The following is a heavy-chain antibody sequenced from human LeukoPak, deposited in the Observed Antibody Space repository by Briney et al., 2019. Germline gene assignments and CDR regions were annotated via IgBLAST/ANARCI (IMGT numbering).Heavy chain of an antibody. D-gene: IGHD6-6*01. V-gene: IGHV4-31*02. CDR2: IYYSGST. CDR1: GGSISSGGYY. CDR3: ARGISSSSEIDY. Sequence: PSETLSLTCTVSGGSISSGGYYWSWIRQHPGDGLEWIGYIYYSGSTYYNPSLKSRVTISIDTSKNHFSLKLSSVTAADTAVYYCARGISSSSEIDYWGQGTLVTVSS. J-gene: IGHJ4*02.